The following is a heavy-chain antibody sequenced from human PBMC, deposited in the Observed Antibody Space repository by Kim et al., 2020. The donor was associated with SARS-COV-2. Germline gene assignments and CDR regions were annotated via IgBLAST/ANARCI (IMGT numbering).Heavy chain of an antibody. D-gene: IGHD3-10*01. Sequence: SETLSLTCTVSGASTNPFTYCWGWVRKPPGKGLEWVGNVCDGGKTYYNPSLKSRVTISLDTSEKKFSLRLNSVTASDTAVYYCAGDLASRGGNYYAGVTYPLNDYWYVDLWGRGTLVTVSS. CDR3: AGDLASRGGNYYAGVTYPLNDYWYVDL. CDR2: VCDGGKT. CDR1: GASTNPFTYC. V-gene: IGHV4-39*07. J-gene: IGHJ2*01.